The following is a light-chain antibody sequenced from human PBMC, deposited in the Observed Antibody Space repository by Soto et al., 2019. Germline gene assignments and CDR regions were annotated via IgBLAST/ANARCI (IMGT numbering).Light chain of an antibody. J-gene: IGLJ2*01. V-gene: IGLV1-44*01. CDR3: AAWDDSLNGVV. CDR1: SSNIGGNT. Sequence: QSVLTQAPSTSGTPGQRVTISCSGSSSNIGGNTVNWYQQLPGTAPKPLIYSNNLRPSEVPGRFSGSKSGTSASLAISGFQSEDEADYYRAAWDDSLNGVVFGGGTKVTVL. CDR2: SNN.